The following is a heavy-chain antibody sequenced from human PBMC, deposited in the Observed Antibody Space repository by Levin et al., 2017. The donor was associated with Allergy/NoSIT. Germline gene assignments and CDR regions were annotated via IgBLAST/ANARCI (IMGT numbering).Heavy chain of an antibody. CDR3: ARGLYYYGSGSTLLSKWRDAGGKYYFDY. V-gene: IGHV4-34*01. CDR2: INHSGST. D-gene: IGHD3-10*01. Sequence: SETLSLTCAVYGGSFSGYYWSWIRQPPGKGLEWIGEINHSGSTNYNPSLKSRVTISVDTSKNQFSLKLSSVTAADTAVYYCARGLYYYGSGSTLLSKWRDAGGKYYFDYWGQGTLVTVSS. CDR1: GGSFSGYY. J-gene: IGHJ4*02.